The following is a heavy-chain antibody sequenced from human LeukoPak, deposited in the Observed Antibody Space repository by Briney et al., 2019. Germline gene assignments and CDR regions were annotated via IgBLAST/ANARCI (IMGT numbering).Heavy chain of an antibody. J-gene: IGHJ4*02. CDR2: INHSGST. D-gene: IGHD3-16*01. V-gene: IGHV4-34*01. CDR1: GGSFSGYY. Sequence: SETLSLTCAVYGGSFSGYYWSWIRQPPGKGLEWIGEINHSGSTNYNPSLKSRVTISVDTSKNQFSLKLSSVTAADTAVYYCASTFKKVWLYKSSWGQGTLVTVSS. CDR3: ASTFKKVWLYKSS.